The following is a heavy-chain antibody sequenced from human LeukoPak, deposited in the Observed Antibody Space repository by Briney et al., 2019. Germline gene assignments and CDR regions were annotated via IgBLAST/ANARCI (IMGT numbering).Heavy chain of an antibody. CDR2: IYSGGST. CDR3: ARGPTGGYLFDY. CDR1: GLTVSSNY. Sequence: PGRSLRLSYAATGLTVSSNYMSWVRQAPRKGLEWVSVIYSGGSTYYADSVKGRFTISRHNSKNTLYLQMNSLRAEDTAVYYCARGPTGGYLFDYWGQGTLVTVSS. J-gene: IGHJ4*02. V-gene: IGHV3-53*04. D-gene: IGHD5-12*01.